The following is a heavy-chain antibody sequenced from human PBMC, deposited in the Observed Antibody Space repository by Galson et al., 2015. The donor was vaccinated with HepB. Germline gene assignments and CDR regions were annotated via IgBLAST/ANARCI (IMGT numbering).Heavy chain of an antibody. CDR2: NNTHTGGT. Sequence: SVKVSCKASGYTFTDYYLQWVRQAPGQGLESMGRNNTHTGGTHYAQKFQGRVTMTRDTSISTAYMELKRLRSDDTALYFCAFRFANYSDAFDIWGQGTVVTVSS. J-gene: IGHJ3*02. V-gene: IGHV1-2*06. D-gene: IGHD3-10*01. CDR1: GYTFTDYY. CDR3: AFRFANYSDAFDI.